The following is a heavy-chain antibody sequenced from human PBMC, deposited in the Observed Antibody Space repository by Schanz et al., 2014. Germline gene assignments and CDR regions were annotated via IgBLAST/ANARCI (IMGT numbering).Heavy chain of an antibody. CDR2: ISPSSSYI. V-gene: IGHV3-21*01. CDR1: GFTVSTNY. D-gene: IGHD2-15*01. J-gene: IGHJ6*02. CDR3: ARVELSVYYYAMDV. Sequence: EVQLVESGGGLIQPGGSLRLSCAVSGFTVSTNYMSWVRQAPGKGLEWVSSISPSSSYIYYADSVKGRFTISRDNAKNSLYLQMNSLRAEDAAVYYCARVELSVYYYAMDVWGQGTTVTVSS.